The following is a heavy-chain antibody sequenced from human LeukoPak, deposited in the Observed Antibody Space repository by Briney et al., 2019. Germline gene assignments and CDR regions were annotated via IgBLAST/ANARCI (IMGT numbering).Heavy chain of an antibody. V-gene: IGHV4-4*07. J-gene: IGHJ4*02. D-gene: IGHD1-26*01. CDR1: GGSISSYY. Sequence: SETLSLTCIVSGGSISSYYWNWIRQSAGKGLEWIGRIYIGGSTSYNPSLKSRVTMSVDTPKNQLSLFLTSVTAADTAMYYCARSFSGSYYFEYWGQGTLVTVSS. CDR3: ARSFSGSYYFEY. CDR2: IYIGGST.